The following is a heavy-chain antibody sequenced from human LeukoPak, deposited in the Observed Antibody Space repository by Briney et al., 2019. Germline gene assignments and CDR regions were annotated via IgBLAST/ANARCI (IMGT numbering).Heavy chain of an antibody. CDR3: ARGGLEPLDY. V-gene: IGHV3-74*01. Sequence: GGSLRLSCAASGFTFSSYWMHWVRQAPGKGLVWVSRINTDGSTTTYADSVRGRFIISRDNAKNTLYLQMNSLRVEDTAVYYCARGGLEPLDYWGQGTLVTVSS. D-gene: IGHD1-14*01. CDR2: INTDGSTT. CDR1: GFTFSSYW. J-gene: IGHJ4*02.